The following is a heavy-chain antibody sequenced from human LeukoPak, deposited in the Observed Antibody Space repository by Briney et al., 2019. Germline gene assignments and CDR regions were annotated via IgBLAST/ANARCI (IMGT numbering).Heavy chain of an antibody. CDR3: ARDSPYRGGRFGYWDY. J-gene: IGHJ4*02. V-gene: IGHV1-46*01. Sequence: ASVKVSCKASGYTFTSYYMHWVRQAPGQGLEWMGIINPSGGSTSYAQKFQGRVTMTRDMSTSTVYMELSSLRSEDTAVYYCARDSPYRGGRFGYWDYWGQGTLVTVSS. D-gene: IGHD3-22*01. CDR2: INPSGGST. CDR1: GYTFTSYY.